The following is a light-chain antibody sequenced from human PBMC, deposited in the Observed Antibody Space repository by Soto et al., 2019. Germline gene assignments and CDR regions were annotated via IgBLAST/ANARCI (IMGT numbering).Light chain of an antibody. Sequence: EIVMTQSPATLSVSPGERATLSCRASQSINGNLAWYQRKPGQAPRLLMYATAVRATGIPARFSGSGSGTEFTLTISSLQSEDFAIYYCQQYENWYTFGQGTKLEIK. V-gene: IGKV3-15*01. CDR1: QSINGN. CDR2: ATA. CDR3: QQYENWYT. J-gene: IGKJ2*01.